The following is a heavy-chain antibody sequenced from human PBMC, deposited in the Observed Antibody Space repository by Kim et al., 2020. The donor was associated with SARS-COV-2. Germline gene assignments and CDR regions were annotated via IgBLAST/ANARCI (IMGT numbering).Heavy chain of an antibody. V-gene: IGHV3-48*03. Sequence: GGSLRLSCAASGFTFSRYEMNWVRQAPGKGLEWVSYISTSGTTIYYADSVKGRFTISRDNAKNSLFLQMNSLRAEDTAVYYCAREFVSQRSPDYWGQGTLVTVSS. CDR2: ISTSGTTI. CDR1: GFTFSRYE. CDR3: AREFVSQRSPDY. J-gene: IGHJ4*02.